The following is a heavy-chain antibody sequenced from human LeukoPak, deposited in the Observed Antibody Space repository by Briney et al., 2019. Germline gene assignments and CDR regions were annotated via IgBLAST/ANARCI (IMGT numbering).Heavy chain of an antibody. CDR3: AKASPRQQLED. CDR1: GFTFDDYA. D-gene: IGHD6-13*01. Sequence: GGSLRLSCAASGFTFDDYAMHWVRQAPGKGLEWVSGISWNSGSIGYADSVKGRFTISRDNAKNSLYLQMNSLRAEDTALYYCAKASPRQQLEDWGQGTLVTVSS. J-gene: IGHJ1*01. CDR2: ISWNSGSI. V-gene: IGHV3-9*01.